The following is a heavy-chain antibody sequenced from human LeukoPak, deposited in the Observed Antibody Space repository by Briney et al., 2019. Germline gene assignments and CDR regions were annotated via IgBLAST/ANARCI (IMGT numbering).Heavy chain of an antibody. V-gene: IGHV3-23*01. CDR3: AIDPNWGIHY. CDR1: GFTFSTYT. J-gene: IGHJ4*02. D-gene: IGHD7-27*01. Sequence: GGSLRLSCAASGFTFSTYTMYWVRQPPGKGLERVSIIGGSGGDIHYADSVKGRFTISRDNSKNTLYLQMDSLRVEDTAIYYCAIDPNWGIHYWGQGVLVTVSS. CDR2: IGGSGGDI.